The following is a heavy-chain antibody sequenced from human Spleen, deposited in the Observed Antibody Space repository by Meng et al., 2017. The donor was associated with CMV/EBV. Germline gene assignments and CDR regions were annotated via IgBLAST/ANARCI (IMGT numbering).Heavy chain of an antibody. CDR2: ISSSSSYI. CDR1: GFTFSSYS. Sequence: GESLKISCAASGFTFSSYSMNWVRQAPGKGLEWVSSISSSSSYIYYADNVKGRFTISRDDSRSTQYLQMNSLRAEDTAIYYCATGSYYDTSASARALDYWGQGSLVTVSS. V-gene: IGHV3-21*04. J-gene: IGHJ4*02. D-gene: IGHD3-16*01. CDR3: ATGSYYDTSASARALDY.